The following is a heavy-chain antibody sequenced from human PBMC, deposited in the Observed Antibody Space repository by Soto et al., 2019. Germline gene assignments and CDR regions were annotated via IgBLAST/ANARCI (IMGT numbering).Heavy chain of an antibody. V-gene: IGHV3-21*01. Sequence: EVQLVESGGGLVKPGGSLKISCAVSGFTFSSYSMNWVRQAPGKGLEWVSSISDTSSSYIYYADSVRGRFTISRDNAKNTLYLEMNNLRAEETAVYYCARAHSGTCLIDYWGQGTLVTVSS. CDR3: ARAHSGTCLIDY. J-gene: IGHJ4*02. D-gene: IGHD1-26*01. CDR1: GFTFSSYS. CDR2: ISDTSSSYI.